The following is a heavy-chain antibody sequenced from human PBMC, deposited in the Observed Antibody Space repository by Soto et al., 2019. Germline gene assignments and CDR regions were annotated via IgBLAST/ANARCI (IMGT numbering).Heavy chain of an antibody. V-gene: IGHV3-21*01. CDR1: GFTFSSYS. J-gene: IGHJ4*02. CDR2: ISSSSNYI. Sequence: EVQLVESGGGLVKPGGSLRLSCAASGFTFSSYSMNWVRQAPGKGLEWVSSISSSSNYIYYAESVKGRFTISRDNAKNSLYLQMNSLRADDTAVYYCARDRFFQWVVAANGGLAYWGQGTLVTASS. D-gene: IGHD2-15*01. CDR3: ARDRFFQWVVAANGGLAY.